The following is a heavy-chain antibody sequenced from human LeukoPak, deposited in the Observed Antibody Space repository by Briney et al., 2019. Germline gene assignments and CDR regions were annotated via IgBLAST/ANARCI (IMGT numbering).Heavy chain of an antibody. D-gene: IGHD4-17*01. CDR3: AKDRDYGDYALDY. CDR2: IRYDGSNK. Sequence: GGSLRLSCAASGFTFSSYGMHWVRQAPGKGLEWVAFIRYDGSNKYYADSVKGRFTISRDNSKNTLYLQMNSLRAEDTAVYYCAKDRDYGDYALDYWGQGTLVTVSS. J-gene: IGHJ4*02. V-gene: IGHV3-30*02. CDR1: GFTFSSYG.